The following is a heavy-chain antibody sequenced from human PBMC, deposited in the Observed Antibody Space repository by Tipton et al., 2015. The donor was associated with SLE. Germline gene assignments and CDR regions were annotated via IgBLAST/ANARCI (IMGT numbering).Heavy chain of an antibody. CDR3: VRHFSTVIQGPLYFDY. CDR2: IYYSGSP. V-gene: IGHV4-39*01. CDR1: GGSIISSSHY. J-gene: IGHJ4*02. Sequence: TLSLTCTVSGGSIISSSHYWGWIRQPPGKGLEYIGSIYYSGSPYYNPSLKSRVTISLDTSKNQFSLKLSSVTAADTAVYYCVRHFSTVIQGPLYFDYWGQGTLVTVSS. D-gene: IGHD2/OR15-2a*01.